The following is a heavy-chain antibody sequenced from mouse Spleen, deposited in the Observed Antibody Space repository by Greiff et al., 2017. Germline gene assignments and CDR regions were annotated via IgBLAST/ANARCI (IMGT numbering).Heavy chain of an antibody. Sequence: QVQLQQSGAELVRPGASVKLSCKASGYTFTDYYINWVKQRPGQGLEWIARIYPGSGNTYYNEKFKGKATLTAEKSSSTAYMQLSSLTSEDSAVYYCAREWSKGWFAYWGQGTLVTVSA. J-gene: IGHJ3*01. V-gene: IGHV1-76*01. CDR1: GYTFTDYY. CDR2: IYPGSGNT. D-gene: IGHD1-3*01. CDR3: AREWSKGWFAY.